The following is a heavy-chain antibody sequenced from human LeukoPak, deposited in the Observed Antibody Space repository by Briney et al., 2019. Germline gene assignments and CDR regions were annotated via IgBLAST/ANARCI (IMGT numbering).Heavy chain of an antibody. J-gene: IGHJ4*02. V-gene: IGHV3-33*08. D-gene: IGHD3-3*01. CDR2: IWYDGSNK. CDR1: GFTFSSYT. CDR3: ARGVTYYDFWSGYYGTPQFDY. Sequence: GGSLRLSCAASGFTFSSYTMSWVRQAPGKGLEWVAVIWYDGSNKYYADSVKGRFTISRDNSKNTLYLQMNSLRAEDTAVYYCARGVTYYDFWSGYYGTPQFDYWGQGTLVTVSS.